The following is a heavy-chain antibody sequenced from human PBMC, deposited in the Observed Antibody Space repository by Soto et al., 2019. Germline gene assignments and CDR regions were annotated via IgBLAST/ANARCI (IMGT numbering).Heavy chain of an antibody. CDR1: GGTFSSYA. Sequence: SVKVSCKASGGTFSSYAISWVRQAPGQGLEWMGEIIPIFGTANYAQKFQGRVTITADKSTSTAYMELSSLRSEDTAVYYCASKRYFDWLLLTSDDYYYGMDVWGQGTTVTVSS. V-gene: IGHV1-69*06. CDR2: IIPIFGTA. J-gene: IGHJ6*02. CDR3: ASKRYFDWLLLTSDDYYYGMDV. D-gene: IGHD3-9*01.